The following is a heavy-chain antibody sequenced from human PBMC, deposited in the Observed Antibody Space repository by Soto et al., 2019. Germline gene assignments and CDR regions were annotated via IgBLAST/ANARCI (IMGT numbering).Heavy chain of an antibody. D-gene: IGHD3-16*01. V-gene: IGHV4-59*01. CDR1: GGSITSYY. J-gene: IGHJ1*01. CDR3: VVILAECSRLDI. CDR2: MYYSGNT. Sequence: SETLSLTCTVSGGSITSYYWSWIRQAPGKRLEYIGYMYYSGNTYYNPSLKRRVTISGDASKNQFSLKLRSVTAADKAAYYCVVILAECSRLDIWGQATLFTVPQ.